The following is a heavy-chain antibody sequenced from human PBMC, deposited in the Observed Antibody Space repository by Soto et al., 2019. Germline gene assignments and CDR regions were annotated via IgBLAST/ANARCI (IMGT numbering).Heavy chain of an antibody. D-gene: IGHD2-15*01. Sequence: QVQLVQSGAEVKKPGSSVKVSCKASGGTFSSYAISWVRQAPGQGLEWMGGIIPIFGTANYAQKFQGRVTITADESTSTAYMELSSLRSEDPAVYYCASRGLGYCSGGSCFGWFDPWGQGNLVTVSS. CDR3: ASRGLGYCSGGSCFGWFDP. J-gene: IGHJ5*02. CDR1: GGTFSSYA. CDR2: IIPIFGTA. V-gene: IGHV1-69*01.